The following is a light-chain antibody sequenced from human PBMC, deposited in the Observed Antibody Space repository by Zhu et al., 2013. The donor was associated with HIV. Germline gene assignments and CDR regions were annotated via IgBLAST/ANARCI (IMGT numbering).Light chain of an antibody. Sequence: EIVMTQSPATLSVSPGERATLSCRASQSVSSSYLAWYQQKPGLAPRLLIYGASSRATGIPDRFSGSGSGTDFTLTISRLEPEDFAVYYCQQYGSSPNSFGQGTKLEIK. CDR3: QQYGSSPNS. J-gene: IGKJ2*03. CDR1: QSVSSSY. CDR2: GAS. V-gene: IGKV3-20*01.